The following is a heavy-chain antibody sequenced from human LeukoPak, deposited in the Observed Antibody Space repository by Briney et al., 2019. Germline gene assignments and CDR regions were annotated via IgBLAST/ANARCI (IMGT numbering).Heavy chain of an antibody. Sequence: ASVKVSCKTSGYSFTDYYMHWVRQAPGQGLEWMGRITPNSGDTNYAQKFQGRVTMTRDTSSTTAFMELSRLTSDDTAVYYCATEGRRDAFDVWGQGTMVTVSS. CDR1: GYSFTDYY. CDR2: ITPNSGDT. J-gene: IGHJ3*01. CDR3: ATEGRRDAFDV. V-gene: IGHV1-2*02.